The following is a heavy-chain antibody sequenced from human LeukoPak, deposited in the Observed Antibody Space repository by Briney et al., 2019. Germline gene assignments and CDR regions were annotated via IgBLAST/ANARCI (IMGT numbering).Heavy chain of an antibody. CDR2: IRSKAYGGTT. CDR3: TRAGNDYGAYIDY. J-gene: IGHJ4*02. CDR1: GFSFGDYA. Sequence: GGSLRLSCTASGFSFGDYAMSWVRQAPGKGLEWVGFIRSKAYGGTTEYAASVKGRFTISRDDSKSIAYLQMNSLKTEDTAVYYCTRAGNDYGAYIDYWGQGTLVTVSS. D-gene: IGHD4-17*01. V-gene: IGHV3-49*04.